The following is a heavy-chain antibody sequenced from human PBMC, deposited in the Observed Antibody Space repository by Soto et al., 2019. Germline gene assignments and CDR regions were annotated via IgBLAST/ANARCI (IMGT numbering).Heavy chain of an antibody. D-gene: IGHD2-2*02. J-gene: IGHJ4*02. CDR3: ARGLYDPSYFDY. CDR1: SGSISSSNW. CDR2: IYHSGST. V-gene: IGHV4-4*02. Sequence: QVQLQESGPGLVKPSGTLSLTCVVSSGSISSSNWWSWVRQPPGKGLEWIGEIYHSGSTNYNPSLKSRVNISVDKSKNQFSLKLSSVTAADTAVYYCARGLYDPSYFDYWGQGTLVTVSS.